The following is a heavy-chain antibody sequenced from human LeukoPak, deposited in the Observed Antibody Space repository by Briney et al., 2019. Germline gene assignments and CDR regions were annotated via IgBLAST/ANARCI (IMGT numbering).Heavy chain of an antibody. CDR1: GGSISSSYY. CDR2: IYYSGST. J-gene: IGHJ6*03. CDR3: ARARGYSSGGSCYPYYYYYYYMDV. D-gene: IGHD2-15*01. Sequence: SETLSLTCTVSGGSISSSYYWGWIRQPPGKGLEWIGSIYYSGSTNYNPSLKSRVTISVDTSKNQFSLKLSSVTAADTAVYYCARARGYSSGGSCYPYYYYYYYMDVWGKGTTVTISS. V-gene: IGHV4-39*07.